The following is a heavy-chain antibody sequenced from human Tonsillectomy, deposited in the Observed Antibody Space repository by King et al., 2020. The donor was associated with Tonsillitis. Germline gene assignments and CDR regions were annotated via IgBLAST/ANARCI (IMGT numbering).Heavy chain of an antibody. CDR3: ARDTNYFDGNLYYDVFDL. D-gene: IGHD3-22*01. CDR1: GVTLNNYW. V-gene: IGHV3-7*03. J-gene: IGHJ3*01. CDR2: IRGDGNLK. Sequence: VQLVESGGGLVQPGGSLRLSCSAFGVTLNNYWITWVRRAPGKGLEWVGNIRGDGNLKYYMGSVEGRFTISRDNARNSVYLQMNSLRAGDTDVYYCARDTNYFDGNLYYDVFDLWVQGTMVTVSS.